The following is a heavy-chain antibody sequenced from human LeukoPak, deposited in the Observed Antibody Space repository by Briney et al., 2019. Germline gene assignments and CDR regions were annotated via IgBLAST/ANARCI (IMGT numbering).Heavy chain of an antibody. J-gene: IGHJ4*02. CDR3: ARQGMVATFMDY. CDR1: GGSFSGYY. Sequence: SSETLSLTCAVYGGSFSGYYWSWIRQPPGKGLEWIGEINHSGSTNYNPSLKSRVTISVDTSKNQFSLKLSSVTAADTAVYYCARQGMVATFMDYWGQGTLVTVSS. V-gene: IGHV4-34*01. D-gene: IGHD5-12*01. CDR2: INHSGST.